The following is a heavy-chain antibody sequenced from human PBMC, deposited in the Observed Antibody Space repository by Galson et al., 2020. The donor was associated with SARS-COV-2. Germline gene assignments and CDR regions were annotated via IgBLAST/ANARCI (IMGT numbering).Heavy chain of an antibody. D-gene: IGHD1-26*01. CDR1: GASINNYY. V-gene: IGHV4-59*01. CDR2: IYYSGIF. CDR3: ARETYYRRDAFDI. Sequence: ASETLSLTCTVSGASINNYYWTWIRQSPGKRLEWIGYIYYSGIFDYNPSLKSRVTMSVDTSQNQFSLKLSSVTAADTAVYYCARETYYRRDAFDIWGRGTRVNVSS. J-gene: IGHJ3*02.